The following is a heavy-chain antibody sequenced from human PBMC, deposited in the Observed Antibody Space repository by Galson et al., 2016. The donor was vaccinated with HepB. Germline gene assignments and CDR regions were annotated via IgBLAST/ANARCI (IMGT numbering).Heavy chain of an antibody. J-gene: IGHJ4*02. CDR1: GFTFTTYT. Sequence: SLRLSCAASGFTFTTYTLHWVRQAPGKGLEWVAVIFRDGNTAVYAESVKGRFTISRDNSKNTLYLQMDSLRPEDTAMYYCATSHPITRNCLCPYFDYWGQGSLVTVSS. V-gene: IGHV3-30-3*01. D-gene: IGHD1-1*01. CDR3: ATSHPITRNCLCPYFDY. CDR2: IFRDGNTA.